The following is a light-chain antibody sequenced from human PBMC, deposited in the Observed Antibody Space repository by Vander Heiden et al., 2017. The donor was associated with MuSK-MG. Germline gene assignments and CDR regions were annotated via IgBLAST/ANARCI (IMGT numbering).Light chain of an antibody. CDR2: GTS. CDR1: QSVSSSY. Sequence: EIVLTQSPGTLSLSPGEGATLSCRASQSVSSSYLAWYQQKPGQAPRLLIYGTSNRATGIPDRFNGSGSGTDFTLTISRLEPEDFAVYYCHQDGSSPVTFGGGTKVEIE. V-gene: IGKV3-20*01. J-gene: IGKJ4*01. CDR3: HQDGSSPVT.